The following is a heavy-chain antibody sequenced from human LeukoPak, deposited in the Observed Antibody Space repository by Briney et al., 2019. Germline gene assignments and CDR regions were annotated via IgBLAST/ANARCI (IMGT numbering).Heavy chain of an antibody. CDR3: ARGLHYYDSSGYYLARYYYYMDV. D-gene: IGHD3-22*01. J-gene: IGHJ6*03. Sequence: SETLSLTCAVYGGSFSGYYWSWIRQPPGKGLEWIGEINHSGSTNYNPSLKSRVTISVDASKNQFSLKLSSVTAADTAVYYCARGLHYYDSSGYYLARYYYYMDVWGKGTTVTVSS. CDR1: GGSFSGYY. CDR2: INHSGST. V-gene: IGHV4-34*01.